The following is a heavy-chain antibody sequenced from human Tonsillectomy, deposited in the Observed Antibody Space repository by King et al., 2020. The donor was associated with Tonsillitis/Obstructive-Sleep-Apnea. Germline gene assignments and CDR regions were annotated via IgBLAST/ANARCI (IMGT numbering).Heavy chain of an antibody. Sequence: QLVQSGAEVKKPGASVKVSCKASGYTFPSYGISWVRQAPGQGLEWMGWISAYDGNTNYAQTYQGRVTMTTDTSTSTACMELRTVRSGDTAVYYCVREKKRDDIWGTYRNDDRGQGTLVTVSS. V-gene: IGHV1-18*01. CDR1: GYTFPSYG. J-gene: IGHJ4*02. CDR2: ISAYDGNT. D-gene: IGHD3-16*02. CDR3: VREKKRDDIWGTYRNDD.